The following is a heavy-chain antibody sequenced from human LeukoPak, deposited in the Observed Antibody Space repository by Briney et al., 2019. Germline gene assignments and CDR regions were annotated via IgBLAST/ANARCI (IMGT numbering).Heavy chain of an antibody. D-gene: IGHD4-23*01. CDR1: GFTFSSYG. Sequence: GGSLRLSCAASGFTFSSYGMHWVRQAPGKGLEWVAFIRRDGRDEDYADSVRGRFTVSRDNSRNTLYLQMNGLRPEDTGIYYCAKDRDGGNFFFDYWGQGTLATVSS. V-gene: IGHV3-30*02. CDR2: IRRDGRDE. CDR3: AKDRDGGNFFFDY. J-gene: IGHJ4*02.